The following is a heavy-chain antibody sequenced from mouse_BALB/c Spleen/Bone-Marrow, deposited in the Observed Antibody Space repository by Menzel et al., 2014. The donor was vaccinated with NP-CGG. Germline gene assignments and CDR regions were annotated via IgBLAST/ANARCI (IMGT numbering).Heavy chain of an antibody. V-gene: IGHV4-1*02. CDR3: ARPGYYGYQDV. J-gene: IGHJ1*01. CDR2: INPDSSTI. Sequence: EVQLQQSGGGLVQPGRSLKLSCAASGFDFSRYWMTWVRQAPGKGLEWIGEINPDSSTINYTPSLKDKFIISRDNAKNTLYLQMSKVRSEDTALYYCARPGYYGYQDVWGAGATVTVSS. CDR1: GFDFSRYW. D-gene: IGHD1-2*01.